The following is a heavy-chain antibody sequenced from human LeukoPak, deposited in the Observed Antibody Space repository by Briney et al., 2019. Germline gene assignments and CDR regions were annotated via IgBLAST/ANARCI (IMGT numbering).Heavy chain of an antibody. CDR2: MSGSGTTI. CDR1: GLTFSDYY. D-gene: IGHD3-22*01. J-gene: IGHJ4*02. CDR3: AIQIIMIVVVPYFDS. Sequence: PGGSLRLSCAASGLTFSDYYMTWIRQAPGKGLEWVSSMSGSGTTIYSADSVRGRFTVSRDTAKNSLFMHMNRLTGEDTAVYYCAIQIIMIVVVPYFDSWGQGTLVTVSS. V-gene: IGHV3-11*04.